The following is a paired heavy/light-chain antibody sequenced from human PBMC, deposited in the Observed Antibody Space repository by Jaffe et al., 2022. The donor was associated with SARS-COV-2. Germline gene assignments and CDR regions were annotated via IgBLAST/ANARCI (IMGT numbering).Light chain of an antibody. CDR1: QGISRW. CDR3: QQYNSYPLT. Sequence: DIQMTQSPSSLSASVGDRVTITCRASQGISRWLSWYQQKPEKAPKSLIYAASSLHSGVPSRFSGSGSGTDFTLTISSLQPEDFATYYCQQYNSYPLTFGGGTKVEIK. CDR2: AAS. J-gene: IGKJ4*01. V-gene: IGKV1D-16*01.
Heavy chain of an antibody. CDR3: AKKVEDFGDSALDY. V-gene: IGHV3-23*01. Sequence: EVQLLESGGGLVQPGGSLRLSCAASGFTFSNYAMSWVRQAPGKGLEWVSVISGSGGRAYYVDSVKGRFTISRDNSKNTLYLQMNSLRAEDTAVYYCAKKVEDFGDSALDYWGQGTLVTVSS. CDR2: ISGSGGRA. J-gene: IGHJ4*02. CDR1: GFTFSNYA. D-gene: IGHD4-17*01.